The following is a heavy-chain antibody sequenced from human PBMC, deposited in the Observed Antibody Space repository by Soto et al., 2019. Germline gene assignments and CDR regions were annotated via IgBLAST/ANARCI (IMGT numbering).Heavy chain of an antibody. V-gene: IGHV4-59*01. CDR3: ARVREAYCSGGSCYSDYFDY. D-gene: IGHD2-15*01. Sequence: SETLSLTCALSSYSFGSGYWAWLRQSPGKGLEWFGTISQNGSTNYNPSLKSRVTISVDTSKNQFSLKLSSVTAADTAVYYCARVREAYCSGGSCYSDYFDYWGQGTLVTVSS. CDR1: SYSFGSGY. J-gene: IGHJ4*02. CDR2: ISQNGST.